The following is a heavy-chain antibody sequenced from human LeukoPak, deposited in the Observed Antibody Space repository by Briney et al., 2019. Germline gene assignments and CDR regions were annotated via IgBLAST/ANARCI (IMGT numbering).Heavy chain of an antibody. D-gene: IGHD2-15*01. CDR1: GFTFSSYS. J-gene: IGHJ6*03. CDR2: ISSSSSTI. Sequence: PGGSLRLSCAASGFTFSSYSMNWVRQAPGKGLEWVSYISSSSSTIYYADSVKGRFTISRDSSKNTLYLQMNSLRAEDTAVYYCAKGGGGDLYYYYMDVWGKGTTVTVSS. V-gene: IGHV3-48*01. CDR3: AKGGGGDLYYYYMDV.